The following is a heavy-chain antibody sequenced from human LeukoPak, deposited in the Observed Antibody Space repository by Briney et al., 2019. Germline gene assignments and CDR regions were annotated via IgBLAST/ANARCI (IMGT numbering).Heavy chain of an antibody. CDR1: GFTFRNYW. V-gene: IGHV3-7*01. CDR2: IKQDGSDK. CDR3: ARGWFGELSTGV. J-gene: IGHJ4*02. D-gene: IGHD3-10*01. Sequence: GGSLRLSCAASGFTFRNYWMSWVRQAPGKGLEWVANIKQDGSDKDYVDSVKGRFTISRDNAKNSLYLQMNSLTAEDTAVYYCARGWFGELSTGVWGQGTLVTVSS.